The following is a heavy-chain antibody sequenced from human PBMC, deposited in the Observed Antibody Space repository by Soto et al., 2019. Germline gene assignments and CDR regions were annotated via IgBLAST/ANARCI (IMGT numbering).Heavy chain of an antibody. J-gene: IGHJ6*02. CDR3: ARGHSTDCSNGVCSFFYNHEMDV. CDR1: GYSFTDYH. D-gene: IGHD2-8*01. V-gene: IGHV1-2*04. CDR2: INPKSGGT. Sequence: ASVKVSCKASGYSFTDYHIHWVRQAPGQGLEWLGRINPKSGGTSTAQKFQGWVTMTRDRSISTVFMELTRLRSDDTAVYFCARGHSTDCSNGVCSFFYNHEMDVWGQGTTVT.